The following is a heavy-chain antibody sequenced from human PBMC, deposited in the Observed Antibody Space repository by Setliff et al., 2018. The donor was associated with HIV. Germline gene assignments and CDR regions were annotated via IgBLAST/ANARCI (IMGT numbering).Heavy chain of an antibody. J-gene: IGHJ5*02. CDR2: INHSGNT. CDR3: ARKGWNAYEAFDD. Sequence: SETLSLTCTVSGDSINSGNSYWTWIRQPPGKGLEWIGEINHSGNTNYNPSLKSRVSITLDTSKNQFSLKLTSVTAADTAVYYCARKGWNAYEAFDDWGQGTRVTVSS. D-gene: IGHD5-12*01. V-gene: IGHV4-39*07. CDR1: GDSINSGNSY.